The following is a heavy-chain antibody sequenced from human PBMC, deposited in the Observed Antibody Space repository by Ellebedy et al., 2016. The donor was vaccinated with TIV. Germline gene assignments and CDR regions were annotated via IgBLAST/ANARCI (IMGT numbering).Heavy chain of an antibody. D-gene: IGHD3-22*01. CDR1: GGSISTYF. CDR3: ARTHFYETSGFYVDAFVI. J-gene: IGHJ3*02. V-gene: IGHV4-59*01. CDR2: IENSGTT. Sequence: PSETLSLTCSVSGGSISTYFWSWIRQPPGKGLEWIAYIENSGTTDYNPSLKSRVTISIDRSKNQFSLKLNSVTAADTAVYYCARTHFYETSGFYVDAFVIWGQGTLVTVSS.